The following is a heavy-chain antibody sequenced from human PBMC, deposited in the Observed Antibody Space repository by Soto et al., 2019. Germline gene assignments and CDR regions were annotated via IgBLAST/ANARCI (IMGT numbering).Heavy chain of an antibody. Sequence: GGSLRLSCAASGFTFKSYAMNWVRQVPGKGLEWVSALSSGGDNTYYGDSVKGRFTISRDSSKNMVFLQMSSLRVKDSAVYYCAKTPNCDDRRGMDVWGQGTTVTVSS. CDR1: GFTFKSYA. J-gene: IGHJ6*02. CDR2: LSSGGDNT. D-gene: IGHD1-1*01. V-gene: IGHV3-23*01. CDR3: AKTPNCDDRRGMDV.